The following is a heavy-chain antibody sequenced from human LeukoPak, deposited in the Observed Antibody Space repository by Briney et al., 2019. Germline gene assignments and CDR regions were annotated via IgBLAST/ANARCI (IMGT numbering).Heavy chain of an antibody. CDR3: ARARYDSSGYPFDY. J-gene: IGHJ4*02. CDR1: GYTFTGFY. D-gene: IGHD3-22*01. Sequence: ASVKVSCKASGYTFTGFYLHWVRQAPGQGLEWMGWIYPNSGGTKYAQKFQGRVTMTRDTSISTAYMELTNLRSDDTAMYYCARARYDSSGYPFDYWGQGTLVTVSS. CDR2: IYPNSGGT. V-gene: IGHV1-2*02.